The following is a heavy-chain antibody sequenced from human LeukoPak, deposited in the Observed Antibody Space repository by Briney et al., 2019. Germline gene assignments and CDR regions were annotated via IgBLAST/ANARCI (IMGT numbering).Heavy chain of an antibody. J-gene: IGHJ5*02. CDR3: ARRSIAARPGYNWFDP. CDR2: TYPGDSDT. V-gene: IGHV5-51*01. Sequence: GESLKISCKGSGYSFTSYWIGWVRQMPGKGLEWMGITYPGDSDTRYSPSFQGQVTISADKSISTAYLQWSSLKASDTAMYYCARRSIAARPGYNWFDPWGQGTLVTVSS. CDR1: GYSFTSYW. D-gene: IGHD6-6*01.